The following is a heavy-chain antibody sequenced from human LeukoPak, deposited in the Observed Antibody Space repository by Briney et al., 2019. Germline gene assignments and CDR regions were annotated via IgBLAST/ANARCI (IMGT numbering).Heavy chain of an antibody. CDR1: GGSISSSSYY. CDR2: IYYSGST. Sequence: PSETLSLTCTVSGGSISSSSYYWGWIRQPPGKGLEWIGSIYYSGSTYYNPSLKSRVTISVDTSKNQFSLKLSSVTAADTAVYYCARLDPYGSGSYRHFDYWGQGTLVTVSS. CDR3: ARLDPYGSGSYRHFDY. J-gene: IGHJ4*02. V-gene: IGHV4-39*01. D-gene: IGHD3-10*01.